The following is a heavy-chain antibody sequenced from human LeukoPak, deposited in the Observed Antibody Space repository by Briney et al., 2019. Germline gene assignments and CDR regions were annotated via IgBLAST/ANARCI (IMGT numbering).Heavy chain of an antibody. V-gene: IGHV4-59*11. CDR3: ASGQGWLTDH. Sequence: SETLSLTCTVSGGSISNHYCNWIRQSPGKELEWIGYVHYSSGTNYNPSLKSRVTISLDTSKNQFFLQLSSVTAADTAVYHCASGQGWLTDHWGRGTLVAVSS. D-gene: IGHD5-12*01. CDR1: GGSISNHY. J-gene: IGHJ5*02. CDR2: VHYSSGT.